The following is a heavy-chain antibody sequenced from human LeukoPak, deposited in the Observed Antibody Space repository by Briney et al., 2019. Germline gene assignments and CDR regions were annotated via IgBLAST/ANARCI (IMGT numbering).Heavy chain of an antibody. CDR3: AAYYYDSSGIQFDY. D-gene: IGHD3-22*01. CDR1: GGTFSSYA. V-gene: IGHV1-69*01. Sequence: SVTVSCKASGGTFSSYAISWVRQAPGQGLEWMGGVIPIFGTANYAQKFQGRVTITADESTSTAYMELSSLRSEDTAVYYCAAYYYDSSGIQFDYWGQGTLVTVSS. CDR2: VIPIFGTA. J-gene: IGHJ4*02.